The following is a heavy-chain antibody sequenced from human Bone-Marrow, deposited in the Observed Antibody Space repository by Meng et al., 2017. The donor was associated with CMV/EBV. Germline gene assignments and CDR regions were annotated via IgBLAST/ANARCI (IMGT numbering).Heavy chain of an antibody. CDR2: INHSGST. Sequence: GSLRLSCAVYGGSFSGYYWSWIRQPPGKGLEWIGEINHSGSTNYNPSLKSRVTISVDTSKNQFSLKLSSVTAADTAVYYCARGWQYQLPPYFDYWGQGTLVTVSS. V-gene: IGHV4-34*01. CDR1: GGSFSGYY. J-gene: IGHJ4*02. CDR3: ARGWQYQLPPYFDY. D-gene: IGHD2-2*01.